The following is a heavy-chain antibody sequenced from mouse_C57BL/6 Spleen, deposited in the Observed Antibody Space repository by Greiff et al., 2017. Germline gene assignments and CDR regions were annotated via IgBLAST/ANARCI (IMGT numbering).Heavy chain of an antibody. Sequence: VKLMESGPGLVAPSQSLSITCTVSGFSLTSSAISWVRQPPGKGLEWLGVIWTGGGTNYNSALKSRLSISKDNSKSQVFLKMNSLQTDDTARYYCARNWIYYGNSHAMDYWGQGTSVTVSS. V-gene: IGHV2-9-1*01. D-gene: IGHD2-1*01. CDR3: ARNWIYYGNSHAMDY. CDR2: IWTGGGT. J-gene: IGHJ4*01. CDR1: GFSLTSSA.